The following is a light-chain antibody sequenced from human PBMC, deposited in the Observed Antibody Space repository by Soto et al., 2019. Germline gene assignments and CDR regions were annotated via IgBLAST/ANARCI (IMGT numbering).Light chain of an antibody. Sequence: DIQMTQSPSSLSASVGDRVTITCRASQSITSYLNWYQQKPGKAPKLLIYAASSLQSGVPLRFSGSGSGTDFPFTSSSLQPEDFATYYCQHSYSTLWTFGQGTKVEIK. CDR2: AAS. CDR3: QHSYSTLWT. J-gene: IGKJ1*01. V-gene: IGKV1-39*01. CDR1: QSITSY.